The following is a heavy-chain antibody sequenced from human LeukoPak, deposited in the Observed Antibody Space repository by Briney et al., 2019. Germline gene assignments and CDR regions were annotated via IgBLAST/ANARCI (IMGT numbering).Heavy chain of an antibody. D-gene: IGHD2-15*01. V-gene: IGHV3-48*03. CDR1: GFTFSSYE. CDR3: ARARCLRDCSGGSCYKEFCYMDV. J-gene: IGHJ6*03. Sequence: GGSLRLSCAASGFTFSSYEMNWVRQAPGKGLEWVSYISSSGSTIYYADSVKGRFTISRDNAKNSLYLQMNSLRAEDTAVYYCARARCLRDCSGGSCYKEFCYMDVWGKGTTVTISS. CDR2: ISSSGSTI.